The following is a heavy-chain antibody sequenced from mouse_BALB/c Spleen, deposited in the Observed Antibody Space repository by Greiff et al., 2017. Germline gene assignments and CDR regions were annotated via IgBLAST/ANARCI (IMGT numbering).Heavy chain of an antibody. CDR3: ARKDGYDGFAY. J-gene: IGHJ3*01. CDR1: GYTFTSYT. V-gene: IGHV1-4*01. CDR2: INPSSGYT. Sequence: QVQLKESGAELARPGASVKMSCKASGYTFTSYTMHWVKQRPGQGLEWIGYINPSSGYTNYNQKFKDKATLTADKSSSTAYMQLSSLTSEDSAVYYCARKDGYDGFAYWGQGTLVTVSA. D-gene: IGHD2-2*01.